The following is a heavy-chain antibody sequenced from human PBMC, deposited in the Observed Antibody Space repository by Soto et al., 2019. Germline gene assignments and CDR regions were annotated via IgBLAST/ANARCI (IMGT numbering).Heavy chain of an antibody. D-gene: IGHD6-19*01. V-gene: IGHV4-4*02. CDR3: GRSFGWYAIDY. CDR1: GDSISTNYF. CDR2: ISHSGSV. Sequence: QVLLQESGPGLVQPSGTLSLSCAVSGDSISTNYFWGWVRQPPGKGLEWVGDISHSGSVNYNPSLKSRVTISIDKSKNQFSLKLNSVTAADTAVYYCGRSFGWYAIDYWGQGTLVIVSS. J-gene: IGHJ4*02.